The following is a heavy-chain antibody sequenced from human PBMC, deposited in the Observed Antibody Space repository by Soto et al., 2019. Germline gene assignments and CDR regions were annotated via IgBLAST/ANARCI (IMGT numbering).Heavy chain of an antibody. D-gene: IGHD6-25*01. CDR1: CGSLSSYY. Sequence: SETLSLTCTVSCGSLSSYYWTWIRQSPGKGLEWIGYVYFSGNTNYNPSLKSRVTISIDTSKNQFSLRLASVTAADTAFYYCGSVRPSGYVLSWGQGTLVTV. V-gene: IGHV4-59*01. CDR3: GSVRPSGYVLS. CDR2: VYFSGNT. J-gene: IGHJ5*02.